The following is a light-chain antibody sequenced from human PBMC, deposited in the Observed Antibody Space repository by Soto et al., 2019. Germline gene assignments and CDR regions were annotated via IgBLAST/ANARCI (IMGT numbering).Light chain of an antibody. CDR2: AAS. J-gene: IGKJ5*01. V-gene: IGKV1-9*01. CDR1: QGISSY. CDR3: HQLNSYPHT. Sequence: DIQLTQSPSFLSASVGDRVTITCRASQGISSYLAWYQQIPGKAPNLLIYAASTLQSGVPSRFSGSGSGEEFTITLSRLQPEDFATYYCHQLNSYPHTFGKGTRLEMK.